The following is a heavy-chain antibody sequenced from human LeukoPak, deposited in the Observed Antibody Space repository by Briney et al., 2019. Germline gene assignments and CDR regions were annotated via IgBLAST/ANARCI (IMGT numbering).Heavy chain of an antibody. CDR1: GFTFSDFA. V-gene: IGHV3-7*01. CDR2: IKQDGSEK. CDR3: ARVGWLQSDAFDI. J-gene: IGHJ3*02. D-gene: IGHD5-12*01. Sequence: GGSLRLSCTASGFTFSDFAMTWVRQAPGKGLEWVANIKQDGSEKYYVDSVEGRFTISRDNAKNSLYLQMNSLRAEDTAVYYCARVGWLQSDAFDIWGQGTMVTVSS.